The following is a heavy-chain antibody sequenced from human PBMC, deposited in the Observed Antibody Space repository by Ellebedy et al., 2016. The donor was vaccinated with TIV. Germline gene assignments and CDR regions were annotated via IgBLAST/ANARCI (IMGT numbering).Heavy chain of an antibody. CDR1: GDSISRGFY. Sequence: SETLSLXCTVSGDSISRGFYWGWIRQPPEKGLEWLGSMYHSGSTYYNPSLKSRVTISVDTSKNQWSLKLSSVTAADTAVYYCARALSSGWYLFDYWGQGTLVTVS. CDR2: MYHSGST. CDR3: ARALSSGWYLFDY. V-gene: IGHV4-38-2*02. J-gene: IGHJ4*02. D-gene: IGHD6-19*01.